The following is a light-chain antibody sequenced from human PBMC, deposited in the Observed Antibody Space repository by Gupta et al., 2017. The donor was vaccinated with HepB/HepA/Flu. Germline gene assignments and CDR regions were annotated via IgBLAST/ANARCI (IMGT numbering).Light chain of an antibody. CDR1: QSVSSD. V-gene: IGKV3-11*01. J-gene: IGKJ4*01. CDR3: QQRSSWPLT. CDR2: DAS. Sequence: EIVLTQSPATLSLSPGERATLSCRASQSVSSDLAWYQQKPGQAPRLLIYDASNRATGIPGRFSGSGSGTDFTLTISILEPEDFAVYYCQQRSSWPLTFGGGTKVEIK.